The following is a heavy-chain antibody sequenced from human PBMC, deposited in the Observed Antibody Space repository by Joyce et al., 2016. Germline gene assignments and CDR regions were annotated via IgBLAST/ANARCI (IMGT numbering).Heavy chain of an antibody. CDR1: GYTFTGFY. CDR2: INTMSGGT. CDR3: ARDLTGSGWYYFDH. D-gene: IGHD6-19*01. V-gene: IGHV1-46*01. J-gene: IGHJ4*02. Sequence: VHLVQSGAEVKEPGASVKVSCKASGYTFTGFYVHWVRQAPGQGLEWMVMINTMSGGTTYAQKCQGRVTLTRDTAANTHYMELTSLTSDDTAVFYCARDLTGSGWYYFDHWGQGTLVTVSS.